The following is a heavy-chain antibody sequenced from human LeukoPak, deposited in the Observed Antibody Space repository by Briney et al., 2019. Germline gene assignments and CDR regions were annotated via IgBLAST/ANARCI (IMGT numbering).Heavy chain of an antibody. J-gene: IGHJ6*03. CDR1: GFTFSSYS. D-gene: IGHD5-12*01. Sequence: GGSLRLSCAASGFTFSSYSMNWVRQAPGKGLEWVSYISSSSSTIYYADSVKGRFTISRDNAKNSLYLQMNSLRAEDTAVYYCARDSGYARAGMDVWGKGTTVTVSS. V-gene: IGHV3-48*01. CDR3: ARDSGYARAGMDV. CDR2: ISSSSSTI.